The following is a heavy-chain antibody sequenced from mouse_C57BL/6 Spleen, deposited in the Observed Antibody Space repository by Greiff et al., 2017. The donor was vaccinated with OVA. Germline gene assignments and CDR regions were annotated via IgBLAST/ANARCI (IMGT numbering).Heavy chain of an antibody. CDR2: IYPGSGST. D-gene: IGHD2-1*01. CDR1: GYTFTSYW. CDR3: ARSDYYGNPYWYFDV. Sequence: QVQLQQPGAELVKPGASVKMSCKASGYTFTSYWITWVKQRPGQGLEWIGDIYPGSGSTNYNEKFKSKATLTVDTSSSTAYMQLSSLTSEDSAVYYCARSDYYGNPYWYFDVWGTGTTVTVSS. J-gene: IGHJ1*03. V-gene: IGHV1-55*01.